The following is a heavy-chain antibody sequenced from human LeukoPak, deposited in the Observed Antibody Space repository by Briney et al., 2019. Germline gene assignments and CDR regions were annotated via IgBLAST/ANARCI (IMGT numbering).Heavy chain of an antibody. CDR2: IYTSGST. D-gene: IGHD5-18*01. J-gene: IGHJ3*02. CDR1: GDSISSSSRNYY. CDR3: ASHRLDTAMDKRGRAFDI. Sequence: SETLSLTCTVSGDSISSSSRNYYWSWIRQPAGKGLEWIGRIYTSGSTNYNPSLKSRVTISVDTSKNQFSLKLSSVTAADTAVYYCASHRLDTAMDKRGRAFDIWGQGTMVTVSS. V-gene: IGHV4-61*02.